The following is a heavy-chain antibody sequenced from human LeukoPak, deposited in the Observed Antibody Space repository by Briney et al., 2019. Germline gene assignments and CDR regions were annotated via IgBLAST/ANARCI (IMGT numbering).Heavy chain of an antibody. V-gene: IGHV3-48*02. CDR3: ARDGGGSYQVDY. Sequence: DSVKGRFTISRDNAKNSLYLQMNSLRDEDTAVYYCARDGGGSYQVDYWGQGTLVTVPS. D-gene: IGHD1-26*01. J-gene: IGHJ4*02.